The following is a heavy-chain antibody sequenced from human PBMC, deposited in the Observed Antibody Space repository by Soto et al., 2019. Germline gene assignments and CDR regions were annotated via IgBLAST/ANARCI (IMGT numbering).Heavy chain of an antibody. J-gene: IGHJ4*02. V-gene: IGHV4-30-2*01. D-gene: IGHD6-19*01. Sequence: QLQLQESGSGLVKPSQTLSLTCAVSGGSSSSGGYSWSWIRQPPGKGLEWIGYIYHSGSTDYNPPLKGRVTIAVDRSKNQFSLKLSSVAAADTAVYYCASAGGLGAVAADYWGQGTLVTVSS. CDR2: IYHSGST. CDR1: GGSSSSGGYS. CDR3: ASAGGLGAVAADY.